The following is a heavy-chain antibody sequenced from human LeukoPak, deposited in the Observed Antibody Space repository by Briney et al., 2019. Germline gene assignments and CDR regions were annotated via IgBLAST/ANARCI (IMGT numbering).Heavy chain of an antibody. D-gene: IGHD3-3*01. J-gene: IGHJ4*02. V-gene: IGHV4-59*08. Sequence: PSETLSLTCTVSGGSISSYYWSWLRQPPGTGLEWIGYIYYSGSTNYNPSLKSRVTISVDTSKNQFSLKLSSVTAADTAVYYCARLTYDFWSGSGYYFDYWGQGTLVTVSS. CDR2: IYYSGST. CDR3: ARLTYDFWSGSGYYFDY. CDR1: GGSISSYY.